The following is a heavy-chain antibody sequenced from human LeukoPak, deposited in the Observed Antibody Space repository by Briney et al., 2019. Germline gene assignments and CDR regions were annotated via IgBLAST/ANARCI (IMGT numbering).Heavy chain of an antibody. J-gene: IGHJ4*02. Sequence: PGGSLRLSCVASGFTLSSYWMHWVRQAPGKGLVWVSRINSGGTSTTYADSVKGRFTISRDNAKNTLYLQMNSLRVEDTAVYYCARRHLPVEATGRDDYWGQGTLVTVSS. CDR1: GFTLSSYW. CDR2: INSGGTST. CDR3: ARRHLPVEATGRDDY. D-gene: IGHD1-26*01. V-gene: IGHV3-74*03.